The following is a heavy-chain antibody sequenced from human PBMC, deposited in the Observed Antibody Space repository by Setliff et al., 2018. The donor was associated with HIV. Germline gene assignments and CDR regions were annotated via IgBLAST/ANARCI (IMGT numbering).Heavy chain of an antibody. Sequence: PGGSLRLSCAASGFTFRSYAMSWVRQAPGKGLEWVSGISGSGGSKYYADSVKGRFTISRDNSKSMLYVQMNSLRVEDTAVYYCARVLPYNSALDKWGQGTLVTVSS. CDR1: GFTFRSYA. CDR3: ARVLPYNSALDK. CDR2: ISGSGGSK. V-gene: IGHV3-23*01. D-gene: IGHD6-19*01. J-gene: IGHJ4*02.